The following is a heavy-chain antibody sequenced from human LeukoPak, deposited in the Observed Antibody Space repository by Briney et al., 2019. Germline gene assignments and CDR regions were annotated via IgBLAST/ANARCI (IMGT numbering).Heavy chain of an antibody. V-gene: IGHV3-23*01. Sequence: GGSLRLSCAASGFTFSSYAMSWVRQAQGKGLEWVSAIIGSGGSTYYADSVEGRFTISRDNSKNTLYLQMNSLRAEDTAVYYCARGENDYDILTGYYIRTYNFDYWGQGTLVTVSS. CDR1: GFTFSSYA. J-gene: IGHJ4*02. D-gene: IGHD3-9*01. CDR3: ARGENDYDILTGYYIRTYNFDY. CDR2: IIGSGGST.